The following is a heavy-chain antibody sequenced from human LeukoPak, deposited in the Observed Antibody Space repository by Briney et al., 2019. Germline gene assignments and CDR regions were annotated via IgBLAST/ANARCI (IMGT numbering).Heavy chain of an antibody. CDR2: ISSSSSYI. Sequence: PGGSLRLSCAASGFTFSSYSMNWVRQAPGKGLEWVSSISSSSSYIYYADSVKGRFTISRDNAKNSLYLQMNSLRAEDTAVYYCARDDTAMVARHDYWGQGTLVTVSS. CDR1: GFTFSSYS. V-gene: IGHV3-21*01. D-gene: IGHD5-18*01. J-gene: IGHJ4*02. CDR3: ARDDTAMVARHDY.